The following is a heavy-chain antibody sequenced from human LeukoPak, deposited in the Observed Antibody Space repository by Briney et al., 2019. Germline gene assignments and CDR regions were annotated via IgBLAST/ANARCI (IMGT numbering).Heavy chain of an antibody. CDR2: ISAYNGNT. CDR3: ARDPGGYSYGWTPYYYGMDV. CDR1: GYTFTSYG. J-gene: IGHJ6*02. V-gene: IGHV1-18*01. Sequence: GASGKVSCKASGYTFTSYGISWVRQAPGQGLEWMGWISAYNGNTNYAHKLQGRSTMTTDTSTSTDYMALRRLRSDDTAVYYCARDPGGYSYGWTPYYYGMDVWGQGTTVTVSS. D-gene: IGHD5-18*01.